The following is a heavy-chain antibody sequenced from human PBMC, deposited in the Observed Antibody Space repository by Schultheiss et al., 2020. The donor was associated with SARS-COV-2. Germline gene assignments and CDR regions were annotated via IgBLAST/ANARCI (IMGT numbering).Heavy chain of an antibody. Sequence: GGSLRLSCAASGFLFTSFGMHWVRQAPGKGLEWVAVISYDGSNKYYADSVKGRFTISRDNSENTVYLQMNSLRTEDTAVYYCAKDPRLERQHYYYGMDVWGQGTTVTGSS. CDR1: GFLFTSFG. V-gene: IGHV3-30*18. D-gene: IGHD1-1*01. CDR2: ISYDGSNK. J-gene: IGHJ6*02. CDR3: AKDPRLERQHYYYGMDV.